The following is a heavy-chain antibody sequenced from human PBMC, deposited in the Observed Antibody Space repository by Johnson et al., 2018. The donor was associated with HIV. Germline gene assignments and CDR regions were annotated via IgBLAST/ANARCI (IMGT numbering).Heavy chain of an antibody. J-gene: IGHJ3*02. CDR1: GFTVSSNY. Sequence: VQLVESGGGLVQPGGSLRLSCAASGFTVSSNYMSWVRQAPGKGLEWVSVIYSGGSTYYADSVKGRSTISRDNSKNTLYLQMNSLRAEDTAVYYCTRKKATVFSTTSTNYAFDIWGQGTMVTVSS. CDR2: IYSGGST. D-gene: IGHD1-1*01. V-gene: IGHV3-66*02. CDR3: TRKKATVFSTTSTNYAFDI.